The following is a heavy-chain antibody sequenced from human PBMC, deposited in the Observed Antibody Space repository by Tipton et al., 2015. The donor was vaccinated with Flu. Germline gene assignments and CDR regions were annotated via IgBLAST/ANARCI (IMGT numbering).Heavy chain of an antibody. CDR2: INEDGSTT. Sequence: SLRLSCAASGFTFSNYWMLWVRQAPGKGLEWVANINEDGSTTYYVDSVKGRFTISRDSARNSVFLQMNSLRAEDTALYYCAVFKNPGHWGQGTLVTVSP. V-gene: IGHV3-7*01. D-gene: IGHD2-21*01. CDR1: GFTFSNYW. J-gene: IGHJ4*02. CDR3: AVFKNPGH.